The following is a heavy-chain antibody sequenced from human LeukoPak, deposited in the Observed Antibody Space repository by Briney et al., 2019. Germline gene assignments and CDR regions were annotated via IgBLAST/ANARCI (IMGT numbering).Heavy chain of an antibody. CDR2: FSGSGGNT. J-gene: IGHJ4*02. CDR3: AKDLSYYDILTGYPLYYFDY. Sequence: GGSLRLSCAASGFTFSSYAMSWVRQTPGKGLEWVSGFSGSGGNTYYADSVKGRFTISRDNSKNTLYLQMNSLRAEDTAVYYCAKDLSYYDILTGYPLYYFDYWGQGTLVTVSS. V-gene: IGHV3-23*01. D-gene: IGHD3-9*01. CDR1: GFTFSSYA.